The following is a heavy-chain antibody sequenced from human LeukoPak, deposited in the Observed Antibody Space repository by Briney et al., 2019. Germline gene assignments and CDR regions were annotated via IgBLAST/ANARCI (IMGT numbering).Heavy chain of an antibody. CDR3: ARALAKVAGTTVDWFDP. D-gene: IGHD1-1*01. Sequence: SETLSLTCTVSGGSISSGGYYWSWIRQHPGKGLEWIGYIYYSGSTYYNPSLKSRVTISVDTSKNQFSLKLSSVTAADTAVYYCARALAKVAGTTVDWFDPWGQGTLVTVSS. V-gene: IGHV4-31*03. CDR1: GGSISSGGYY. J-gene: IGHJ5*02. CDR2: IYYSGST.